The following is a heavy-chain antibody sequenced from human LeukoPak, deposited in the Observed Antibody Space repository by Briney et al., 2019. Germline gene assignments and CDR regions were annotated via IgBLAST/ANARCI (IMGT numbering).Heavy chain of an antibody. D-gene: IGHD5-12*01. J-gene: IGHJ4*02. CDR1: GFTFGTYA. CDR3: AKTSRGNSGYDSPFHY. CDR2: VRGSGTDT. Sequence: GGSLRLSCAASGFTFGTYAMSWVRQAPGKGLEWVSAVRGSGTDTYYADSVKGRFTISRDNSKNTLYLQMNSLRAEDTAIYYCAKTSRGNSGYDSPFHYWGQGTLVTVSS. V-gene: IGHV3-23*01.